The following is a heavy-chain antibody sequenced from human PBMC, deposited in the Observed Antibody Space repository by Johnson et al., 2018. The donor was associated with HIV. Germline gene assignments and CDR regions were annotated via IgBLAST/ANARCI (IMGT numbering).Heavy chain of an antibody. CDR1: GFTFSSYD. Sequence: VQLVESGGGLVQPGGSLRLSCAASGFTFSSYDMHWVRQAPGKGLEWVSAISTAGDTYYPGSVKGRFTISRENAKNSLYLQMNSLRAEDTALYYCARYWSPWGIVGALGAFDIWGQGTMVTVSS. J-gene: IGHJ3*02. D-gene: IGHD1-26*01. V-gene: IGHV3-13*01. CDR2: ISTAGDT. CDR3: ARYWSPWGIVGALGAFDI.